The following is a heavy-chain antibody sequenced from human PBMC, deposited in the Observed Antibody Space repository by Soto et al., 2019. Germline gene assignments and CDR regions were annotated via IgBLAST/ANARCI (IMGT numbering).Heavy chain of an antibody. CDR3: ATHPGLDY. V-gene: IGHV4-39*01. CDR1: GGSISGSSYY. Sequence: QLQLQESGPGLVKPSETLSLTCTVSGGSISGSSYYWGWIRQPPGKGLEWIGSIYYSGTTFYNPSLKRRVTVSVDTSKNQFSLKLSSLTAADTAVYYCATHPGLDYWGQGTLVTVSS. J-gene: IGHJ4*02. CDR2: IYYSGTT.